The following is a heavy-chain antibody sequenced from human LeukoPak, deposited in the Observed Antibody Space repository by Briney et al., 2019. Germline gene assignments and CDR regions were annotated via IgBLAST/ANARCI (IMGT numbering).Heavy chain of an antibody. CDR2: ISSSSSTI. J-gene: IGHJ4*02. D-gene: IGHD6-13*01. Sequence: GGSLRLSCAASGFTFSSYSMNWVRQAPGKGLEWVSYISSSSSTIYYADSVKGRFTISRDNAKNSLYLQMNSLRAEDTAVYYCARDPAAGYFDYWGQGTLVTVSS. V-gene: IGHV3-48*01. CDR1: GFTFSSYS. CDR3: ARDPAAGYFDY.